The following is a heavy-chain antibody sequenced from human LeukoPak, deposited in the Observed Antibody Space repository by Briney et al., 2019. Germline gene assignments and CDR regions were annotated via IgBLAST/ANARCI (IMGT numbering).Heavy chain of an antibody. CDR3: ARAEKDLDIYESYFDY. V-gene: IGHV4-31*03. Sequence: SETLSLTCTVSGGSISSGGYYWSWIRQHPGEGLEWIGYIYYSGSTYYNPSLKSRVTISVDTSKNQFSLKLSSVTAADTAVYYCARAEKDLDIYESYFDYWGQGTLVTVSS. D-gene: IGHD3-9*01. J-gene: IGHJ4*02. CDR2: IYYSGST. CDR1: GGSISSGGYY.